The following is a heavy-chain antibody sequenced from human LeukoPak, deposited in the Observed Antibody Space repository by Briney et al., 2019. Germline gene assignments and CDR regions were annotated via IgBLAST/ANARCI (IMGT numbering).Heavy chain of an antibody. CDR1: GFTFSRFW. Sequence: GGSLRLSCAASGFTFSRFWMHWVRQAPGKGLVWVSRISSDGSNTNYADSVKGRFTISRDNAKNALYLQMDSLTGDDTAVYYCASRNFGSSPFDYWGQGTLVTVSS. V-gene: IGHV3-74*01. J-gene: IGHJ4*02. CDR3: ASRNFGSSPFDY. CDR2: ISSDGSNT. D-gene: IGHD3-10*01.